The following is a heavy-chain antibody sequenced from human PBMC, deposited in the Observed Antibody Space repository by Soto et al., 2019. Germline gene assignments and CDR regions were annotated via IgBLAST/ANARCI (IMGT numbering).Heavy chain of an antibody. CDR1: GFTFSSYG. CDR3: AREEGGSYDYYYGMDV. D-gene: IGHD1-26*01. J-gene: IGHJ6*02. V-gene: IGHV3-33*01. Sequence: QVQLVESGGGVVQPGRSLRLSCAASGFTFSSYGMHWVRQAPGKGLEWVAVIWYDGSNKYYADSVKGRFTISRDNSKNTLYLQMNSLRAEDTAVYYCAREEGGSYDYYYGMDVWGQGTTVTVSS. CDR2: IWYDGSNK.